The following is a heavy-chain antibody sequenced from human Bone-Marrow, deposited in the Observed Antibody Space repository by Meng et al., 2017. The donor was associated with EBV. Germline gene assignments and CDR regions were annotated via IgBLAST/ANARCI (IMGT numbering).Heavy chain of an antibody. CDR1: SGASSRSRCY. J-gene: IGHJ4*02. V-gene: IGHV4-39*01. Sequence: QLRRQGTGPVLVKPSETRSLTCTASSGASSRSRCYCGWIRQPPGKGLEWIGTIYYSGSTYYNPSLKSRVTISVDTSKNQFSLKLSSVTATDTAVYYCARHLRSSSWSTMYYFDYWGQGTLVTVSS. D-gene: IGHD6-13*01. CDR3: ARHLRSSSWSTMYYFDY. CDR2: IYYSGST.